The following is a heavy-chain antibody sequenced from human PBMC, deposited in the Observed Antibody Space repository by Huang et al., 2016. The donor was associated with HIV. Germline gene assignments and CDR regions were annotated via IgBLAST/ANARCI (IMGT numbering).Heavy chain of an antibody. J-gene: IGHJ4*02. V-gene: IGHV3-30-3*01. D-gene: IGHD6-19*01. CDR3: ARDRTVAFDY. CDR2: ISYEGGKQ. CDR1: GFTFDSHA. Sequence: QVQLAESGGGVVQPGRSLRLSCAASGFTFDSHAIHWVRQAPGKGREWVAVISYEGGKQRYADSVKGRFTVSRDNSKNTVYLQMNSLRLEDTAVYYCARDRTVAFDYWGQGTLVTVSS.